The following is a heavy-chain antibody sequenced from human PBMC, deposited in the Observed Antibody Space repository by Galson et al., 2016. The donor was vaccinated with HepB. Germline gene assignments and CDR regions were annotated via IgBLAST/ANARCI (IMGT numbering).Heavy chain of an antibody. V-gene: IGHV3-11*06. J-gene: IGHJ6*02. CDR1: GFTFSDYY. Sequence: SLRLSCAASGFTFSDYYMSWIRQAPGKGLEWVAYISSSSRYTNQADSVKGRFTISRDNAKKSLYLQMNSLRADDTAVYYCARGLVEWSFPYYSAMDVWGQGTTVTVSS. D-gene: IGHD3-3*01. CDR3: ARGLVEWSFPYYSAMDV. CDR2: ISSSSRYT.